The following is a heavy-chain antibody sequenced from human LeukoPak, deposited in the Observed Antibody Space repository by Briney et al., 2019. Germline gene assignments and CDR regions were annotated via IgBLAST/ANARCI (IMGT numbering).Heavy chain of an antibody. J-gene: IGHJ4*02. CDR3: ARGRDGYNSYLDY. CDR2: ISGSGGST. D-gene: IGHD5-24*01. V-gene: IGHV3-23*01. CDR1: GFTFSSYS. Sequence: GGSLRLSCAASGFTFSSYSMNWVRQAPGKGLEWVSAISGSGGSTYYADSVKGRFTISRDNSKNTLYLQMNSLRAEDTAVYYCARGRDGYNSYLDYWGQGTLVTVSS.